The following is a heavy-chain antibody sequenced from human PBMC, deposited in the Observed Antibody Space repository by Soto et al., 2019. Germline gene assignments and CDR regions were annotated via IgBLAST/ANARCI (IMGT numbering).Heavy chain of an antibody. CDR1: GGSFSGYY. D-gene: IGHD2-2*01. CDR2: INHSGST. V-gene: IGHV4-34*01. CDR3: ARVKYCSSTSCFGAGGWFDP. Sequence: SETLSLTCAVYGGSFSGYYWSWIRQPPGKGLEWIGEINHSGSTNYNPSLKSRVTISVDTSKNQFSLKLSSVTAADTAVYYCARVKYCSSTSCFGAGGWFDPWGQGTLVTVSS. J-gene: IGHJ5*02.